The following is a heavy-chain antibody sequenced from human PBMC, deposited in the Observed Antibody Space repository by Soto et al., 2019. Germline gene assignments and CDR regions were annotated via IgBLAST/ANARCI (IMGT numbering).Heavy chain of an antibody. J-gene: IGHJ6*02. V-gene: IGHV1-69*13. D-gene: IGHD1-1*01. CDR3: ARGGRYPNSSYYYGMDV. CDR2: SLPIFGTS. CDR1: GGAFSTYS. Sequence: SGKVSWKDSGGAFSTYSISWVRQAPGQGLEWMGGSLPIFGTSHYAQNFQGRVTITADESTSTAYMELSSLTSDDTAVYYCARGGRYPNSSYYYGMDVWGQGTTVTFSS.